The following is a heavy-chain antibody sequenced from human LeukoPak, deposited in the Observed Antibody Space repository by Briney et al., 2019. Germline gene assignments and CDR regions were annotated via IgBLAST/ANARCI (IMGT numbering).Heavy chain of an antibody. CDR2: IYCSGST. V-gene: IGHV4-31*03. D-gene: IGHD3-9*01. CDR3: ASADYDMAFDI. CDR1: GGSISSGGYY. J-gene: IGHJ3*02. Sequence: TSETLSLTCTVSGGSISSGGYYWSWIRQHPGKGLEWIGYIYCSGSTDYNPSLKSRFTMSVDTSKNQFSLKLSSVTAADTAVYYCASADYDMAFDIWGQGTMVTVSS.